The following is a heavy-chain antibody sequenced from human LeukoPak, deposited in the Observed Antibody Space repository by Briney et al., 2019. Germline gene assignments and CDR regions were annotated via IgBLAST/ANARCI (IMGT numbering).Heavy chain of an antibody. CDR3: AKDGRGGDCISASCTNWFGP. CDR1: GFTFSTYA. CDR2: IGGSGGVT. J-gene: IGHJ5*02. V-gene: IGHV3-23*01. Sequence: HAGGSLRLSCAASGFTFSTYALTWVRQAPGKGLEWVSTIGGSGGVTYYADSVKGRFTISRDNSKNTLYLQMNSLSAEDTAVYYCAKDGRGGDCISASCTNWFGPWGQGTLVTVSS. D-gene: IGHD2-2*01.